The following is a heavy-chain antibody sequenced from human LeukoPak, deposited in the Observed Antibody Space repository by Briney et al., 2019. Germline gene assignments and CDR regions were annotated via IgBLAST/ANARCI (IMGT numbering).Heavy chain of an antibody. D-gene: IGHD3-22*01. CDR2: ISSSSSYI. V-gene: IGHV3-21*01. Sequence: PGGSLRLSCAASGFTFSSYTMNWVRQAPGKGLEWVPSISSSSSYIYYADSVKGRFTISRDNAKNSLYLQMNSLRAEDTAVYYCARGDMYYYDSSGGDYWGQGTLVTVSS. CDR1: GFTFSSYT. J-gene: IGHJ4*02. CDR3: ARGDMYYYDSSGGDY.